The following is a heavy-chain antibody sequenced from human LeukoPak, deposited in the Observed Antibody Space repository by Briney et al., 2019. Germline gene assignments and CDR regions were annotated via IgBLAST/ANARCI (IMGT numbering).Heavy chain of an antibody. CDR1: GYTLTELS. CDR3: ATEFSWYENFSTTSYNWFDP. J-gene: IGHJ5*02. V-gene: IGHV1-24*01. CDR2: FDPEDGET. Sequence: ASVKVSCKVSGYTLTELSMHWVRQAPGKGLEWMGGFDPEDGETIYAQKFQGRVTMTEDTSTDTAYMELSSLRSEDTAVYYCATEFSWYENFSTTSYNWFDPWGQGTLDTVSS. D-gene: IGHD6-13*01.